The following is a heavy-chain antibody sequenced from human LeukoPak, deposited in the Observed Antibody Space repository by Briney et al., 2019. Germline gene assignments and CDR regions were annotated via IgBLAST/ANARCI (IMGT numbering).Heavy chain of an antibody. CDR3: TRDLHASGWYGGYLQH. CDR2: IRSKAYGGTT. Sequence: GGSLRLSXTASGFTFGDYAMSWVRQAPGKGLEWVGFIRSKAYGGTTEYAASVKGRFTISRDDSKSIAYLQMNSLKTEDTAVYYCTRDLHASGWYGGYLQHWGQGTLVTVSS. CDR1: GFTFGDYA. V-gene: IGHV3-49*04. D-gene: IGHD6-19*01. J-gene: IGHJ1*01.